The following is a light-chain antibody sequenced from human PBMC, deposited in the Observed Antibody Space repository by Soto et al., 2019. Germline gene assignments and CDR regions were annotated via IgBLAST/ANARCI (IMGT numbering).Light chain of an antibody. CDR2: NSS. CDR3: QQYRDLPQT. V-gene: IGKV3-20*01. CDR1: QSVRSNY. Sequence: EIVLTQSPGTLSLSPGERATLSCRASQSVRSNYLARYQQKPGQAPRLLIYNSSTRATGIPDRFSGSGSGTDFTLTISRLEPEDFAIYYCQQYRDLPQTFGQGTQVEIK. J-gene: IGKJ1*01.